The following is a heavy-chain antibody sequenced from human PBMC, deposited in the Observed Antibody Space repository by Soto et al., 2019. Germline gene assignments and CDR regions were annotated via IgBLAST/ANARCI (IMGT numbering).Heavy chain of an antibody. D-gene: IGHD2-2*01. CDR1: GGTFSSYA. CDR3: AREGIGYCSSTSCSNFDY. CDR2: IIPIFGTA. V-gene: IGHV1-69*01. J-gene: IGHJ4*02. Sequence: SVNVSFKASGGTFSSYAISWVRQAPGQGLEWMGGIIPIFGTANYAQKFQGRVTITADESTSTAYMELSSLRSEDTAVYYCAREGIGYCSSTSCSNFDYWGQGTLVTVSS.